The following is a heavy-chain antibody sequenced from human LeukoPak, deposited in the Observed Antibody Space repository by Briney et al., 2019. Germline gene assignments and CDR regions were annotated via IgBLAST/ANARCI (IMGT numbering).Heavy chain of an antibody. CDR3: AKVSPGYSSGFDY. Sequence: GGSLRLSCAAYAFTFSSYGMHWVSQAARKGMEWEAVIWYDVSNKYYADPVTGRFTISRDNSKNTLYLQMNSLRAEDTAVYYCAKVSPGYSSGFDYWGQGTLVTVSS. V-gene: IGHV3-33*06. D-gene: IGHD6-19*01. CDR1: AFTFSSYG. J-gene: IGHJ4*02. CDR2: IWYDVSNK.